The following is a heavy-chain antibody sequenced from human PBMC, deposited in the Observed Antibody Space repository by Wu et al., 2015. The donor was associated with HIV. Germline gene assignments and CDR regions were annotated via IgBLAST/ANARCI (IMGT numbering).Heavy chain of an antibody. Sequence: QVQLQESGPGLVKPSQTLSLTCGVSGVLITSDNYYWSWIRQPPGKGLEWIGEINHSGSTNYNPSLKSRVTISVDTSKNQFSLKLSSVTAADTAVYYCARIPDSYRGSRAFDIWGQGTMVTVSS. CDR1: GVLITSDNYY. D-gene: IGHD3-10*01. CDR2: INHSGST. J-gene: IGHJ3*02. V-gene: IGHV4-30-4*08. CDR3: ARIPDSYRGSRAFDI.